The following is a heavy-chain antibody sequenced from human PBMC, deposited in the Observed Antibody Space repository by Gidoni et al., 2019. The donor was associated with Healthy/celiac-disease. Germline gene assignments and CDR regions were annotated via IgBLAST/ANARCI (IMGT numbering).Heavy chain of an antibody. D-gene: IGHD2-15*01. J-gene: IGHJ3*02. CDR2: TRNKANSYTT. CDR3: ARRGLYCSGGSCWRNAFDI. Sequence: EVQLVESGGGLVQPGGSLRLSCAASGFTFRDHYMDWVRQAPGKGLEWVGRTRNKANSYTTEYAASVKGRFTISRDDSKNSLYLQMNSLKTEDTAVYYCARRGLYCSGGSCWRNAFDIWGQGTMVTVSS. V-gene: IGHV3-72*01. CDR1: GFTFRDHY.